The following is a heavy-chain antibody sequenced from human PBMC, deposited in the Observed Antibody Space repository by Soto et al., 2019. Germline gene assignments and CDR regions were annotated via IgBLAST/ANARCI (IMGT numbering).Heavy chain of an antibody. CDR2: IVVGSGNT. D-gene: IGHD3-22*01. CDR3: AADPGMLDYDSSGYSS. J-gene: IGHJ5*02. Sequence: SVKVSCKASGFTFTSSAVQWVRQARGQRLEWIGWIVVGSGNTNYAQKFQERVTITRDMSTSTAYMELSSLRSEDTAVYYCAADPGMLDYDSSGYSSWGQGTLVTVSS. V-gene: IGHV1-58*01. CDR1: GFTFTSSA.